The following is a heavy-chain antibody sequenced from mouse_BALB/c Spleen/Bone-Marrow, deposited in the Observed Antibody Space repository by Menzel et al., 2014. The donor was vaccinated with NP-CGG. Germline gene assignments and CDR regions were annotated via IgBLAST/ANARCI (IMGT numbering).Heavy chain of an antibody. D-gene: IGHD2-10*02. Sequence: EVQGVESGGGLVQPGDSLRLSCVTSGFTFSDFYMEWVRQPPGKRLEWIAASRNKAKHYTTEYSASVKGRFIVSRDTSQSILYLQMNALRAEDTAIYYCARDVGYGNYFVYWGQGTLVTVSA. CDR1: GFTFSDFY. CDR2: SRNKAKHYTT. CDR3: ARDVGYGNYFVY. J-gene: IGHJ3*01. V-gene: IGHV7-1*02.